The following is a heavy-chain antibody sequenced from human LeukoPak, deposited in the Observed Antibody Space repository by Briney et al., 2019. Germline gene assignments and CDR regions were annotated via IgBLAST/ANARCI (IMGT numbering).Heavy chain of an antibody. V-gene: IGHV3-7*01. CDR2: IRADGSAQ. D-gene: IGHD6-19*01. J-gene: IGHJ4*02. Sequence: GGSLRLSCAASEFTFSTYYMTWVRQAPGKGLEWVGSIRADGSAQFYVDSARGRFTISRDNAKDSLYLQMNSLRAEDTAVYYCARWLYSGGWAMDYWGQGTLVSVSS. CDR1: EFTFSTYY. CDR3: ARWLYSGGWAMDY.